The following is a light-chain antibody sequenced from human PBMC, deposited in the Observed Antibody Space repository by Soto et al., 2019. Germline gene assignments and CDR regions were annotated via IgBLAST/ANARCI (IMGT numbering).Light chain of an antibody. CDR3: HQADTFPLT. CDR2: AAS. CDR1: QGISSW. V-gene: IGKV1-12*01. J-gene: IGKJ4*01. Sequence: DIQMTQSPSSVSASVGDRVTITCRASQGISSWVAWYQQRPGKAPNLLIYAASSLQSGVPSRFSGSGSGTEFTLTISSLQPEDFATYYCHQADTFPLTFGGVTKVEIK.